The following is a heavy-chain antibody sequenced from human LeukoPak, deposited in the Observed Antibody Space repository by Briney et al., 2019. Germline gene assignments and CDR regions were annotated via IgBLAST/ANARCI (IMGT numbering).Heavy chain of an antibody. J-gene: IGHJ4*02. CDR2: ISSSSSSI. CDR3: ARDPPVGYGD. D-gene: IGHD4-17*01. V-gene: IGHV3-48*04. CDR1: GFTFSTYG. Sequence: GGSLRLSCAASGFTFSTYGMNWVRQAPGKGLEWISYISSSSSSINYADSVKGRFTSSRDNAKNSLYLQMNSLRAEDTAVYYCARDPPVGYGDWGQGTLVTVSS.